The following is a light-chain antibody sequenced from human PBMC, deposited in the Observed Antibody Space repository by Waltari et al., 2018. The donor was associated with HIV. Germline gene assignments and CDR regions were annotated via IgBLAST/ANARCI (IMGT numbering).Light chain of an antibody. V-gene: IGLV1-44*01. CDR2: SNN. CDR1: SSNIGSNT. Sequence: QSVLTQPPSASGTPGQRVTISCSGSSSNIGSNTVNWYQQLPGTAPKLLMYSNNQRPSGVPDRVSGSKSCTSASLAISGLQSEDDADYYCSVWDDSLNGRVFGTGTKVTVL. J-gene: IGLJ1*01. CDR3: SVWDDSLNGRV.